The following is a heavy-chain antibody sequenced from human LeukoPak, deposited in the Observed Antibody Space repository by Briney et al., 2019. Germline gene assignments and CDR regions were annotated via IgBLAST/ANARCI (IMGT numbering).Heavy chain of an antibody. Sequence: GGSLRLSCAVSGLTFSRYAMSWVRQAPGKGLEWVSAIRESGSGTYYADSVKGRLTISRDNSKDTLSLQMNSLRAEDTAVYYCAKDIAQGYTFGSIEQDYWGQGTLVTVSS. CDR1: GLTFSRYA. J-gene: IGHJ4*02. CDR2: IRESGSGT. D-gene: IGHD5-18*01. V-gene: IGHV3-23*01. CDR3: AKDIAQGYTFGSIEQDY.